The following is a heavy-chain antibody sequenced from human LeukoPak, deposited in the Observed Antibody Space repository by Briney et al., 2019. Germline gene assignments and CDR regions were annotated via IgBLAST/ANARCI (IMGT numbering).Heavy chain of an antibody. Sequence: GGSLRLSCAASGFTFSSYAMSWVRQAPGKGLERVSTITGSGGSTSCADYVKGRFTISRDNSKNTLYLQMNSLRAEDTAVYYCAKRGSGWSFEYWGQGTPVTVSS. D-gene: IGHD6-19*01. CDR3: AKRGSGWSFEY. V-gene: IGHV3-23*01. CDR1: GFTFSSYA. J-gene: IGHJ4*02. CDR2: ITGSGGST.